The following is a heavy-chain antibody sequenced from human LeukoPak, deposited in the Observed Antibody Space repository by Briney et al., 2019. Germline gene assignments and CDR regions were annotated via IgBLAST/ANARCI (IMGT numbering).Heavy chain of an antibody. D-gene: IGHD3-10*01. CDR1: SFTFSGYW. CDR3: ARDSLGSGSYYDY. Sequence: QPGGSLRLSCAASSFTFSGYWMSWVRQAPRKGLEWVANINQGGSEKNYVDSVKGRFTISRDNAKNSLYLQMNSLRAEDTAVYFCARDSLGSGSYYDYWGQGTLVTVSS. J-gene: IGHJ4*02. V-gene: IGHV3-7*01. CDR2: INQGGSEK.